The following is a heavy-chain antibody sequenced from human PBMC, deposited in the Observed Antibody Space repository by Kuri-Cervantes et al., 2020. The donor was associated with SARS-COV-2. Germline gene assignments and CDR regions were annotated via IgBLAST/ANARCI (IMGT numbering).Heavy chain of an antibody. V-gene: IGHV4-34*01. Sequence: GSLRLSCAVYGGSFSGYYWSWIRQPPGKGLEWIGEINHSGSTNNNPSLKSRVTISVDTSKNQFSLKLSSVTAADTAVYYCAREGQDPGELLRWFDPWGQGTLVTVSS. CDR2: INHSGST. J-gene: IGHJ5*02. D-gene: IGHD3-10*01. CDR1: GGSFSGYY. CDR3: AREGQDPGELLRWFDP.